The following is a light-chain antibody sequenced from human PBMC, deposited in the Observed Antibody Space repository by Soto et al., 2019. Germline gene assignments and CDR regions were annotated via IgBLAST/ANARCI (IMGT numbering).Light chain of an antibody. J-gene: IGLJ1*01. CDR1: FSDVGGYDY. V-gene: IGLV2-14*01. CDR3: SSHTSGSTRV. CDR2: EVT. Sequence: QSALTQPASVSGSPGQSIAISCTGTFSDVGGYDYVSWYQQHPDKAPILMIYEVTKRPSGVSNRFSGSKSGNTASLTISGLQPEDEADYYCSSHTSGSTRVFGSGTKVTVL.